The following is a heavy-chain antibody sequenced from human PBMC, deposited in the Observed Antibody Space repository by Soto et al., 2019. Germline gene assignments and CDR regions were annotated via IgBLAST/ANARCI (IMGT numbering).Heavy chain of an antibody. Sequence: SETLSLTCTVSGGSITSSSYYWGWIRQPPGKGLEWIGSIYYSGSAYYNPSLKSRVTISVDTSKNQFSLKLSSVTAADTAVYYCATQEVGGTYVYTFDPWGQGTLVTVSS. V-gene: IGHV4-39*01. CDR2: IYYSGSA. CDR3: ATQEVGGTYVYTFDP. CDR1: GGSITSSSYY. J-gene: IGHJ5*02. D-gene: IGHD1-26*01.